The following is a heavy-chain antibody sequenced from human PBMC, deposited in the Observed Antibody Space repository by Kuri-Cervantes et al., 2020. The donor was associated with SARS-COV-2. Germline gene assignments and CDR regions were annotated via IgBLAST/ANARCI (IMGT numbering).Heavy chain of an antibody. J-gene: IGHJ4*02. CDR1: GFTFSSYG. CDR2: IWYDGSNK. D-gene: IGHD6-13*01. V-gene: IGHV3-33*08. CDR3: AREEYISSWSAVDFDY. Sequence: CPASGFTFSSYGMHGVRQAPGKGLEWVAVIWYDGSNKYYADSVKGRFTISRDNSKNMLYLQMNSLRAEDTAVYYCAREEYISSWSAVDFDYWGQGTLVTVSS.